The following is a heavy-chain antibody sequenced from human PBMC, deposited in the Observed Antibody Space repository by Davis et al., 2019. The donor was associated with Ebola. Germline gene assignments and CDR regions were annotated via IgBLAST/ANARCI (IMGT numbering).Heavy chain of an antibody. D-gene: IGHD2-21*01. CDR3: AREGGIGLDY. V-gene: IGHV4-61*01. CDR1: GGSISSSSYY. CDR2: IYYSGST. Sequence: SETLSLTCTVSGGSISSSSYYWGWIRQPPGKGLEWIGYIYYSGSTNYNPSLKSRVTISVDTSKNQFSLKLSSVTAADTAVYYCAREGGIGLDYWGQGTLVTVSS. J-gene: IGHJ4*02.